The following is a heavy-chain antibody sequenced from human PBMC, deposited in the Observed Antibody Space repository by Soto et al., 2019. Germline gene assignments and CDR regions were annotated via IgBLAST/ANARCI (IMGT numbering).Heavy chain of an antibody. CDR3: ARDPSSWGNDAFDI. Sequence: QVQLVESGGGVVQPGRSLRLSCAASGFTFSSYAMHWVRQAPGKGLEWVAVISYDGSNKYYADSVKGRFTISRDNSTNTLYRHMNSLRAEETAVYYCARDPSSWGNDAFDIWGHGTMVTVSS. J-gene: IGHJ3*02. V-gene: IGHV3-30-3*01. CDR2: ISYDGSNK. D-gene: IGHD6-13*01. CDR1: GFTFSSYA.